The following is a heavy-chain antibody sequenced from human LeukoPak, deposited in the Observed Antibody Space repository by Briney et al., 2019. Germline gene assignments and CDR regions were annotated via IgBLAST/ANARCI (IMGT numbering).Heavy chain of an antibody. CDR3: ARDRGSITMIASPGYYFDY. Sequence: ASVKVSCKASGYTLTGYYIHWVRQAPGQGLEWMGWINPNSGVTNYAQKFQGRVTLTRDTPISTAYMEVSRLRSDDTAVYYCARDRGSITMIASPGYYFDYWGQGTLVTVSS. J-gene: IGHJ4*02. CDR1: GYTLTGYY. V-gene: IGHV1-2*02. CDR2: INPNSGVT. D-gene: IGHD3-22*01.